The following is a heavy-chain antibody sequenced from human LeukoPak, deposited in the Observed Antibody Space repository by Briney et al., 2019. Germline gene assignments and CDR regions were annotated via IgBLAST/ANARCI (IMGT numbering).Heavy chain of an antibody. CDR3: ARTDRNIVGAFDAFDI. D-gene: IGHD1-26*01. CDR1: GGSIRSSSYS. CDR2: IYFSGST. V-gene: IGHV4-39*07. Sequence: PSETLSLTCTVSGGSIRSSSYSWGWIRRPPGKGLEWIRTIYFSGSTYYNPSLKSRVTISVDTSKNQFSLNLSSVTAADTAVYYCARTDRNIVGAFDAFDIWGQGTMVTVSS. J-gene: IGHJ3*02.